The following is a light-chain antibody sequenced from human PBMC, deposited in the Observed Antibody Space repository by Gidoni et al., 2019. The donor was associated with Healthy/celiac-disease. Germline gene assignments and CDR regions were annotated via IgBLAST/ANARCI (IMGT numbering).Light chain of an antibody. J-gene: IGLJ2*01. Sequence: QSALTQPASVSGAPGQSITISCTGTSSDVGSYTLVSWYHQHPGKAPKLMIYEGSKRPSGVSNRFSGSKSGNTASLTISGLQAEDEADYYCCSYAGSVVFGGGTKLTVL. CDR1: SSDVGSYTL. CDR2: EGS. CDR3: CSYAGSVV. V-gene: IGLV2-23*01.